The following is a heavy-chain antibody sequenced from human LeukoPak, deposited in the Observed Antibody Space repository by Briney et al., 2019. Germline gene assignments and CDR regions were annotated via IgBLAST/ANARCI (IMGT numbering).Heavy chain of an antibody. CDR1: GFTFSNFV. CDR2: ISGSGGRGTT. CDR3: ANSRTYSSRPFDY. D-gene: IGHD6-13*01. J-gene: IGHJ4*02. V-gene: IGHV3-23*01. Sequence: GGSLRLSCAASGFTFSNFVMTWVRQAPGKGLEWVSAISGSGGRGTTYYADSAKGRFTISRDNAKNTMYLQMNSLSVEDTAVYYCANSRTYSSRPFDYWGQGTLVTGSS.